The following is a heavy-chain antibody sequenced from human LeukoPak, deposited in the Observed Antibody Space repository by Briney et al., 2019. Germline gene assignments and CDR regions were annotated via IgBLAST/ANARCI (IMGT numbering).Heavy chain of an antibody. CDR1: GFTFSSYG. CDR3: ASRIVVVITTGYAFDI. D-gene: IGHD3-22*01. CDR2: IWYDGSNK. V-gene: IGHV3-33*01. J-gene: IGHJ3*02. Sequence: GRSLRLFCAASGFTFSSYGMHWVRQAPGKGLEWVAVIWYDGSNKYYADSVKGRFTISRDNSKNTLYLQMNSLRAEDTAVYYCASRIVVVITTGYAFDIWGQGTMVTVSS.